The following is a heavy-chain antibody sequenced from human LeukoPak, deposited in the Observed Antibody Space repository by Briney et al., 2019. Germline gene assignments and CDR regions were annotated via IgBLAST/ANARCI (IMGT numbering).Heavy chain of an antibody. CDR1: GYTFTDSY. V-gene: IGHV1-2*02. J-gene: IGHJ4*02. D-gene: IGHD6-13*01. CDR2: INLKNGGT. CDR3: AKSPRGSNWEILYLDS. Sequence: GASVKVSCKASGYTFTDSYMQWVRQAPGQGLEWMGWINLKNGGTGYAQKFQGRVTMARDTSITTAYMELSRLRSDDTAMYYCAKSPRGSNWEILYLDSWGQGALVTVSS.